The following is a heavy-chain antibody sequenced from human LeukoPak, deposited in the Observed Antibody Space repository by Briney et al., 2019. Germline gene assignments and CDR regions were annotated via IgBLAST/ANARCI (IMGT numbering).Heavy chain of an antibody. CDR1: GDSICSYF. CDR2: IYTAADT. V-gene: IGHV4-4*07. CDR3: ARGHSGNCPNWFDP. J-gene: IGHJ5*02. D-gene: IGHD6-19*01. Sequence: PETLSRTCGVSGDSICSYFWSWIRQPAGEGLGCIGRIYTAADTNYDPSLQGRVTMSIDRSKKKFYLMLTSVTAADTAMYFCARGHSGNCPNWFDPWGQGTLVTVSS.